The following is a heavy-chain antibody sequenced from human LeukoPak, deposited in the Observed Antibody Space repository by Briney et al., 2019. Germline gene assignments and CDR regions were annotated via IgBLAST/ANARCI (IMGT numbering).Heavy chain of an antibody. CDR3: ARDICSGYSCYSDY. Sequence: GRSLRLSCAASGFTFSTYGMHWVRQAPGKGLEWVAIIWYDASNKYYADSVKGRFTISRDNSKNTLYLQMNSLRAEDTAVYYCARDICSGYSCYSDYWGQGTLVTVSS. J-gene: IGHJ4*02. V-gene: IGHV3-33*01. CDR1: GFTFSTYG. CDR2: IWYDASNK. D-gene: IGHD2-15*01.